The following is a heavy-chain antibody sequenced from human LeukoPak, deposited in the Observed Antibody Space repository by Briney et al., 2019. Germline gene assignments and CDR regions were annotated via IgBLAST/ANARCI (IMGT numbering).Heavy chain of an antibody. D-gene: IGHD4-11*01. J-gene: IGHJ6*03. CDR1: GYTFTGYY. CDR2: INPSGGST. V-gene: IGHV1-46*01. Sequence: GASVKVSCKASGYTFTGYYMHWVRQAPGQGLEWMGWINPSGGSTSYAQKFQGRVTMTRDMSTSTVYMELSSLRSEDTAVYYCARDLTYSNATYYYYYMDVWGKGTTVTVSS. CDR3: ARDLTYSNATYYYYYMDV.